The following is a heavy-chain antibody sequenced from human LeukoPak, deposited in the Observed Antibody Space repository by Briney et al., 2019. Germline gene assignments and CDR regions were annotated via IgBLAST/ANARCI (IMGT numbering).Heavy chain of an antibody. V-gene: IGHV4-59*01. CDR1: GGSISSYY. J-gene: IGHJ4*02. CDR2: IYYSGST. CDR3: ARVTGYMIEDYFDY. D-gene: IGHD3-22*01. Sequence: PSETLSLTCTVSGGSISSYYWSWIRQPPGKGLEWIGYIYYSGSTNYNPSLKSRVTISVDTSKNQFSLRLSSVTAADTAVYYCARVTGYMIEDYFDYWGQGTLVTVSS.